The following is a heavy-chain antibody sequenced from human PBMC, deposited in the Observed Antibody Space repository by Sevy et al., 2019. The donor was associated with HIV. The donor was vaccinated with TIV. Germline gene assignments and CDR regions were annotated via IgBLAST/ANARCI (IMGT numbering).Heavy chain of an antibody. CDR1: GFTFRNFW. CDR2: IKQDGSEA. CDR3: VRDKEVGASIFDA. Sequence: GGSLRLSCVASGFTFRNFWMSWVRQAPGKGLECVADIKQDGSEAYYVDSVKGRFTISRDNAKNSLYLQMNSLRDEDTAMYFCVRDKEVGASIFDAWGQGTPVTVSS. D-gene: IGHD1-26*01. J-gene: IGHJ5*02. V-gene: IGHV3-7*03.